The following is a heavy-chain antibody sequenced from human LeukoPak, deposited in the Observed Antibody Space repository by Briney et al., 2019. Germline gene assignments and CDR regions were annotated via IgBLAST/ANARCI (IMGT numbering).Heavy chain of an antibody. Sequence: SETLSLTCAVYGGSFSGYYWSWIRQPPGKGLEWIGETNHSGSTNYNPSLKSRVTISVDTSKNQFSLKLSSVTAADTAVYYCARDPTTVVTTPYYFDFWGQGTLVTVSS. CDR3: ARDPTTVVTTPYYFDF. V-gene: IGHV4-34*01. CDR1: GGSFSGYY. J-gene: IGHJ4*02. D-gene: IGHD4-23*01. CDR2: TNHSGST.